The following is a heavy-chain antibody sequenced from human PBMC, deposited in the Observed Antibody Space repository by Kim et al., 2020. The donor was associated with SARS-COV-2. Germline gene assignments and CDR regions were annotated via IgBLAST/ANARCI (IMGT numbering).Heavy chain of an antibody. V-gene: IGHV5-51*01. D-gene: IGHD2-2*01. CDR3: ARGAVVPVAPYYYGMDV. CDR1: GYSFTSYW. CDR2: IYPGDSDT. J-gene: IGHJ6*02. Sequence: GESLKISCKGSGYSFTSYWIGWVRQMPGKGLEWMGIIYPGDSDTTYSPSFQGQVTISADKSINTAYLQWRRLKASDTAMYYCARGAVVPVAPYYYGMDVWGQGTTVTVSS.